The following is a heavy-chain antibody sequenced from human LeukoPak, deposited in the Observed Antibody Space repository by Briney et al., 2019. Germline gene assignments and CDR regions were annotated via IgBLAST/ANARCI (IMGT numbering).Heavy chain of an antibody. CDR1: GYTFTSYG. D-gene: IGHD3-3*01. CDR3: ARVLITIFGVAPYYGMDV. CDR2: ISAYNGNT. J-gene: IGHJ6*02. Sequence: GASVKVSCKASGYTFTSYGISWVRQAPGQGLEWMGWISAYNGNTNYAQKLQGRVTTTTDTSTSTAYMELRSLRSDDTAVYYCARVLITIFGVAPYYGMDVWGQGTTVTVSS. V-gene: IGHV1-18*01.